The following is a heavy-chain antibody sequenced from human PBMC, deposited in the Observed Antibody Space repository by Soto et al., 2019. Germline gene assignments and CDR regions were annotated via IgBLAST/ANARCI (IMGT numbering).Heavy chain of an antibody. CDR2: MNTNSGNT. D-gene: IGHD6-13*01. CDR3: ARGRGYSSSWYGFGWFDP. CDR1: GDTFTRYY. Sequence: ASVKVSCKASGDTFTRYYINWLRPATGQGLEWMGWMNTNSGNTGYAQKFQGRVTMTRNTSITTAYMELSSLRSEDTAVYYCARGRGYSSSWYGFGWFDPWGQGTLVTVSS. J-gene: IGHJ5*02. V-gene: IGHV1-8*01.